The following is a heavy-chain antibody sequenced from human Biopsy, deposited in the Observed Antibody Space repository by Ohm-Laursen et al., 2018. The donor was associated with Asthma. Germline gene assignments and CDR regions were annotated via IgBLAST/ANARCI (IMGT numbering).Heavy chain of an antibody. CDR3: ARTHERWTSIQDDALDI. J-gene: IGHJ3*02. CDR2: ISYDGGNK. V-gene: IGHV3-30*03. D-gene: IGHD4-23*01. Sequence: SSLRLSCIASGFTFSIYDIHWVRQAPGKGLEWVAVISYDGGNKFYGDSVKGRFTLSRDNSRNTLYLQMNSLRVEDTAIYYCARTHERWTSIQDDALDIWGQGTMVIVSS. CDR1: GFTFSIYD.